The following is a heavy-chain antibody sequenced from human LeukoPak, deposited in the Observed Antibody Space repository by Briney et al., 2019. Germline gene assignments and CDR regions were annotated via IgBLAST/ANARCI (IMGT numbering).Heavy chain of an antibody. J-gene: IGHJ6*03. CDR3: ARVWVSTSPHGGNDYDIDV. CDR2: IYYSGST. Sequence: PSETLSLACTVSGGSISSGGCYWSWIRQHPGKGLEWIGYIYYSGSTYYNPSLKSRVTISVDTSKNQFSLKLSSVTAADTAVYYCARVWVSTSPHGGNDYDIDVWGKGTTVTVSS. V-gene: IGHV4-31*03. CDR1: GGSISSGGCY. D-gene: IGHD2-2*01.